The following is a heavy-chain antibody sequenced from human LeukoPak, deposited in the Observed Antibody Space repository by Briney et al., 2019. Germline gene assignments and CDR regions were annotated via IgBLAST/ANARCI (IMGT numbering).Heavy chain of an antibody. Sequence: ASVKVSCKASGGTFSSYAISWVRQAPGQGLEWMGGIIPIFGTANYAQKFQGRVTITADESTSTAYMELSSLRSEDTAVYYCARGDYDFWNGSPAGDIWGQGTMVTVSP. J-gene: IGHJ3*02. CDR3: ARGDYDFWNGSPAGDI. CDR2: IIPIFGTA. V-gene: IGHV1-69*13. CDR1: GGTFSSYA. D-gene: IGHD3-3*01.